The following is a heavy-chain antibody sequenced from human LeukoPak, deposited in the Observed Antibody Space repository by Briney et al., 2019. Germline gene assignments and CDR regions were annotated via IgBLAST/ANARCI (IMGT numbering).Heavy chain of an antibody. Sequence: GASVKVSCKASGYSFTAYYMHWVRQAPGEGLEWMGWINPQSGGTHYAQKFQGRVTMTRDTSITTAYMELSRLTSDDTALYYCAWNIGVGPNGDSWGQGTLVTVSS. CDR3: AWNIGVGPNGDS. D-gene: IGHD6-19*01. J-gene: IGHJ4*02. V-gene: IGHV1-2*02. CDR1: GYSFTAYY. CDR2: INPQSGGT.